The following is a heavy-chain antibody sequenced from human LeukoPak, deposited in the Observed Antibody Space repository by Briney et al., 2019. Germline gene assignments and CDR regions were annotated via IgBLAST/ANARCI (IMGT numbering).Heavy chain of an antibody. J-gene: IGHJ3*02. CDR2: ISAYNGNT. CDR3: AVTYSSSDFGAFDI. CDR1: GYTFTSYD. Sequence: GASVKVSCKASGYTFTSYDINWVRQATGQGLEWMGWISAYNGNTNYAQKLQGRVTMTTDTSTSTAYMELRSLRSDDTAVYYCAVTYSSSDFGAFDIWGQGTMVTVSS. D-gene: IGHD6-6*01. V-gene: IGHV1-18*01.